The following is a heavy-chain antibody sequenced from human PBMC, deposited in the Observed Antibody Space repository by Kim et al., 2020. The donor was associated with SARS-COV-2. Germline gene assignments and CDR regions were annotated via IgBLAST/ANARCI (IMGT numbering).Heavy chain of an antibody. J-gene: IGHJ4*02. CDR3: ARGPPIGGGDCYSH. D-gene: IGHD2-21*02. CDR1: GGSISSGAYY. Sequence: SETLSLTCTVSGGSISSGAYYWSWIRQPPGKGLEWIGYIYYTGSSHYNPSLNSRVTISIDTSKNQFSLKVSSVTAADTAVYYCARGPPIGGGDCYSHWGQGALVTVSS. V-gene: IGHV4-30-4*01. CDR2: IYYTGSS.